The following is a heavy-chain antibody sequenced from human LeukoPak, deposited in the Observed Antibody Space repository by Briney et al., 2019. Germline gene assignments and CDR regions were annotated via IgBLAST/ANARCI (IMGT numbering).Heavy chain of an antibody. CDR1: GYTFTGQF. CDR2: IDPPSGAP. J-gene: IGHJ4*02. Sequence: GASVKVSCKASGYTFTGQFIHWLRQAPGQGLEWMGWIDPPSGAPHYAPKFQDRVTITRDTSIATAYLEVHRLKSDDTAVYYCARSGFSTGFYLDFWGQGTLISVSS. V-gene: IGHV1-2*02. CDR3: ARSGFSTGFYLDF. D-gene: IGHD6-19*01.